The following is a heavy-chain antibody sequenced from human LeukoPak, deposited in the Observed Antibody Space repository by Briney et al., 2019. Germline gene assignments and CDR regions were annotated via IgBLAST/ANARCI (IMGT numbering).Heavy chain of an antibody. V-gene: IGHV3-30*07. CDR3: AKDYYDSSGYFAY. CDR2: MSNDGRNK. Sequence: PGGSLRLSCAASGFTFSSYAMHWVRQAPGKGLEWVAVMSNDGRNKYYADSVKGRFTISRDNSKNTLYLQMNSLRAEDTAVYYCAKDYYDSSGYFAYWGQGTLVTVSS. J-gene: IGHJ4*02. CDR1: GFTFSSYA. D-gene: IGHD3-22*01.